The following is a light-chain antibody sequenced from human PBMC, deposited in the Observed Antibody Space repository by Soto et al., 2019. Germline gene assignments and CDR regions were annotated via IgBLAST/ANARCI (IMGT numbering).Light chain of an antibody. CDR3: LLYYGAKWV. V-gene: IGLV7-43*01. CDR2: GTS. Sequence: QAVVTQGPSLTVSPGGTVTLTCASSTGAVTSGNYPNWFQQRPGQAPRALIYGTSKKHSWTPARFSGSLLGGKAALTLSGVQPEDEAEYYCLLYYGAKWVFGGGTKLTVL. CDR1: TGAVTSGNY. J-gene: IGLJ3*02.